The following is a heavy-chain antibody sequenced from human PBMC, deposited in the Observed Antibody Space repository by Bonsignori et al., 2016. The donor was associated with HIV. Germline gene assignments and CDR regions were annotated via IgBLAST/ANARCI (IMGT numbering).Heavy chain of an antibody. CDR3: ARDGSATTHYYYYMDV. D-gene: IGHD2-15*01. J-gene: IGHJ6*03. Sequence: VRQAPGKGLEWVANIKQDGSEKYYVDSVKGRFTISRDNAKNSLYLQMNSLRAEDTAVYYCARDGSATTHYYYYMDVWGKGTTVTVSS. V-gene: IGHV3-7*03. CDR2: IKQDGSEK.